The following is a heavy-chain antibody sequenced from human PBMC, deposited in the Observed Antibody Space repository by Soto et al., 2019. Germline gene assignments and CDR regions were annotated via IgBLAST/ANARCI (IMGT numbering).Heavy chain of an antibody. J-gene: IGHJ4*02. CDR1: GGSITNNNW. CDR2: MHHIGST. V-gene: IGHV4-4*02. CDR3: KKNSAYALDY. Sequence: XATLSLTCDVSGGSITNNNWWSWFRQPPGEGLEWIGEMHHIGSTNYNPSLKSRVTVSVGTSKNQFFLKLNSVTAADTAVYYCKKNSAYALDYWGQGTLVTVSS. D-gene: IGHD5-12*01.